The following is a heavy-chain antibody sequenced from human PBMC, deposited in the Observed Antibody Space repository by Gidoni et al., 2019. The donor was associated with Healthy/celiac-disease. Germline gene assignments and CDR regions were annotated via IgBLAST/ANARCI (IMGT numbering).Heavy chain of an antibody. CDR1: GGSISSYY. Sequence: QVQLQESGPGLVKPSETLSLTCTVSGGSISSYYWSWIRQPPGKGLEWIGYIYYSGSTNYNPSLKSRVTISVDTSKNQFSLKLSSVTAADTAVYYCARGTSSIAARQIDYWGQGTLVTVSS. CDR2: IYYSGST. V-gene: IGHV4-59*01. J-gene: IGHJ4*02. D-gene: IGHD6-6*01. CDR3: ARGTSSIAARQIDY.